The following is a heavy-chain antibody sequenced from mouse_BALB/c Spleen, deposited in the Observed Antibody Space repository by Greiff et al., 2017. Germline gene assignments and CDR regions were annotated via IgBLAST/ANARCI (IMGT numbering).Heavy chain of an antibody. CDR1: GFTFSSYY. Sequence: EVQVVESGGGLVKLGGSLKLSCAASGFTFSSYYMSWVRQTPEKRLELVAAINSNGGSTYYPDTVKGRFTISRDNAKNTLYLQMSSLKSEDTALYYCARRGITSPYYFDYWGQGTTLTVSS. CDR2: INSNGGST. V-gene: IGHV5-6-2*01. D-gene: IGHD2-4*01. CDR3: ARRGITSPYYFDY. J-gene: IGHJ2*01.